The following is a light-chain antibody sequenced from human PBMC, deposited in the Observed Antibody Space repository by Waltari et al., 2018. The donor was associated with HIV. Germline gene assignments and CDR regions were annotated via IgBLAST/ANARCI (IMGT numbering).Light chain of an antibody. Sequence: EKVITQAPSTLSVSPVETATLSCRASQSVSSNLAWYQQKPGQAPRLLIYGAFTRATGIPARFSASGSGTEFTLTISSLQSEDLAVYYCQHYHNWPGTSGQGTKVAIK. V-gene: IGKV3D-15*01. CDR2: GAF. J-gene: IGKJ1*01. CDR1: QSVSSN. CDR3: QHYHNWPGT.